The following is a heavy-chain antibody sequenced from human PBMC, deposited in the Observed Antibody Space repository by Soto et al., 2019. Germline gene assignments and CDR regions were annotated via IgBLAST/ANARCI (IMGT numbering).Heavy chain of an antibody. Sequence: QITLKESGPPLVKPTQTLTLTCTFSGFSLSTSGVGVGWIRQPPGKALEWLAFIYWDDDKRYSPSLKSRLTITNDPSKTQVVLTMTTMDPVDTATYYCAPLLRDGYPYSSFALWGRGTLVTVSS. CDR3: APLLRDGYPYSSFAL. D-gene: IGHD5-12*01. CDR2: IYWDDDK. J-gene: IGHJ2*01. V-gene: IGHV2-5*02. CDR1: GFSLSTSGVG.